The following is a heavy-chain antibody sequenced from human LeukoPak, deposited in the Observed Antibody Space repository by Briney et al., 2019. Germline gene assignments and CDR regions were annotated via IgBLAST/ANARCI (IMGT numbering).Heavy chain of an antibody. J-gene: IGHJ5*02. D-gene: IGHD4-23*01. CDR3: ERGYDYGGNSPFDL. CDR1: EATFSSYA. CDR2: IIPICGIA. Sequence: SVKLSCKASEATFSSYAIIGVRQAPGQGLEWMRRIIPICGIANYAQKLQGRVTITADKSTSTAYLELSSLRSEDTGVYYCERGYDYGGNSPFDLWGQGTLVSVFS. V-gene: IGHV1-69*04.